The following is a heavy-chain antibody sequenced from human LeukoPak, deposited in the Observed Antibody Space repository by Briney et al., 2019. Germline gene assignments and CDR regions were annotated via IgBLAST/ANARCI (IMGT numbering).Heavy chain of an antibody. V-gene: IGHV3-21*04. CDR2: VGSSSSSI. Sequence: GGSLRLSCAASGFTFSNYIMNWVRQAPGKGLEWVSSVGSSSSSIYYADSVKGRFTISRDNAKNSLYLQMNSLRAEDTAVYYCAKDRGVGDGYNRDYWGQGTLVTVSS. D-gene: IGHD5-12*01. CDR1: GFTFSNYI. J-gene: IGHJ4*02. CDR3: AKDRGVGDGYNRDY.